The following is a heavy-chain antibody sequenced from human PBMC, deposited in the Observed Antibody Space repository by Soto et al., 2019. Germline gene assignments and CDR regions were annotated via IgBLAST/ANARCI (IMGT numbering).Heavy chain of an antibody. CDR3: ARLLWFGELDYFDY. CDR2: INPNSGCT. D-gene: IGHD3-10*01. CDR1: GYTFTGYY. V-gene: IGHV1-2*02. J-gene: IGHJ4*02. Sequence: ASVKVSCKASGYTFTGYYMHWVRQAPGQGLEWMGWINPNSGCTNYAQQFQGRVTMTRDTSISTAYMELSRLRSDDTAVYYCARLLWFGELDYFDYWGQGTLVTVSS.